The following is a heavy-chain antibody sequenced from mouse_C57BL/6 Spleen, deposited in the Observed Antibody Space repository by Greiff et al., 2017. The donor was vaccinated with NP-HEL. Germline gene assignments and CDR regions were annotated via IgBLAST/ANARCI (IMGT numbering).Heavy chain of an antibody. CDR2: INPNNGGT. J-gene: IGHJ1*03. CDR3: ARRGYYGSSPYWYFDV. D-gene: IGHD1-1*01. V-gene: IGHV1-18*01. Sequence: EVQLQQSGPELVKPGASVKIPCKASGYTFTDYNMDWVKQSHGKSLEWIGDINPNNGGTIYNQKFKGKATLTVDKSSSTAYMELRSLTSEDTAVYYWARRGYYGSSPYWYFDVWGTGTTVTVSS. CDR1: GYTFTDYN.